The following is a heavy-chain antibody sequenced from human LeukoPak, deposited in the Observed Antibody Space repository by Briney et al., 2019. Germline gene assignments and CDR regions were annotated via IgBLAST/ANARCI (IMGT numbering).Heavy chain of an antibody. CDR1: GGTFSSYA. V-gene: IGHV1-69*05. CDR3: VRGVHYYDSSGYRRLLDY. CDR2: IIPISGTA. Sequence: ASVKVSCKASGGTFSSYAISWVRQAPGQGLEWMGRIIPISGTANYAQKFQGRVTITTDESTSTAYMELSSLRSEDTAVYYCVRGVHYYDSSGYRRLLDYWGQGTLVTVSS. J-gene: IGHJ4*02. D-gene: IGHD3-22*01.